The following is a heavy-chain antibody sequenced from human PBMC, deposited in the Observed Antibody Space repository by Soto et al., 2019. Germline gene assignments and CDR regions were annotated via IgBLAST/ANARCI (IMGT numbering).Heavy chain of an antibody. CDR3: ARGQRITMIVVDSYYFDY. J-gene: IGHJ4*02. V-gene: IGHV1-69*13. Sequence: SVKVSCKASGGTFSSYAISWVRQAPGQGLEWMGGIIPIFGTANYAQKFQGRVTITADESTSTAYMELSSLRSEDTAVYYCARGQRITMIVVDSYYFDYWGQGTLVTVCS. D-gene: IGHD3-22*01. CDR2: IIPIFGTA. CDR1: GGTFSSYA.